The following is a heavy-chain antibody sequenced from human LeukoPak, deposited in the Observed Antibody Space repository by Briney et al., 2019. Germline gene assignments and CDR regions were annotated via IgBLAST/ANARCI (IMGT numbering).Heavy chain of an antibody. Sequence: SETLSLTCTVSGASISSYTWSWLRQPPGKGLEWIGYIFYSGITHYNPSLKSRVTMSVDTSKNQFSLKLRSVTAADTAVYFCASCPYPGAGTDHQFDYWGQGTLVTVFS. CDR2: IFYSGIT. J-gene: IGHJ4*02. D-gene: IGHD6-13*01. CDR1: GASISSYT. CDR3: ASCPYPGAGTDHQFDY. V-gene: IGHV4-59*01.